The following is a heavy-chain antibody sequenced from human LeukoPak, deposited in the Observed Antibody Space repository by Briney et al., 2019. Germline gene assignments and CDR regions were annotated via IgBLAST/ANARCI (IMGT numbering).Heavy chain of an antibody. Sequence: SETLSLTCTVSGGSISSGSYYWGWIRQPPGKGLEWIGSIYYSGSTYNNPSIKSRVLKSRVTISVDTSKNQFSLELNSVTAADTAVYYCARDPSVAAAGNNWFDPWGQGTLVTVSS. D-gene: IGHD6-13*01. J-gene: IGHJ5*02. CDR1: GGSISSGSYY. CDR3: ARDPSVAAAGNNWFDP. V-gene: IGHV4-39*07. CDR2: IYYSGST.